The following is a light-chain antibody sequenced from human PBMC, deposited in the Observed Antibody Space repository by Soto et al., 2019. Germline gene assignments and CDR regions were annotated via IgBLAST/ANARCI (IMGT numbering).Light chain of an antibody. CDR3: ISYTTSSTLGV. V-gene: IGLV2-14*01. CDR1: SSDVGGYDH. CDR2: EVT. Sequence: QSVLTQPASVSGSPGESITISCTGTSSDVGGYDHVSWYQHHPGKAPKLIIDEVTNRPSGVSDRFSGSKSGNTASLTISGLQPEDEADYYCISYTTSSTLGVFGGGTQLTVL. J-gene: IGLJ3*02.